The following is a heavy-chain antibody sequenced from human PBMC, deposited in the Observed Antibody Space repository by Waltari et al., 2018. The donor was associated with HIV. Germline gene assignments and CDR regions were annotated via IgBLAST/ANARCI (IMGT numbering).Heavy chain of an antibody. D-gene: IGHD6-13*01. J-gene: IGHJ6*02. Sequence: EVQVLESGGALVQPGGSLRLSCAASGFTFSNYGMSWVRQAPGKGLEWVSSVRGSGGSTYDADSVKGRFTVSRDNSKNTLYLQMNSLRAEDTAVYFCVKEHQYSHSWYSYYGMDVWGQGTTVTISS. CDR3: VKEHQYSHSWYSYYGMDV. CDR2: VRGSGGST. V-gene: IGHV3-23*01. CDR1: GFTFSNYG.